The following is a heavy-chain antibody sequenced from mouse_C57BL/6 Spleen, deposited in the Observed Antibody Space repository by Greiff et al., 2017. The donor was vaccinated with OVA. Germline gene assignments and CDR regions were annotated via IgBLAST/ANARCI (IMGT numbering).Heavy chain of an antibody. CDR3: ARSRGSRYGWYFDV. CDR1: GYTFTSYW. Sequence: VQLQQPGTELVKPGASVKLSCKASGYTFTSYWMHWVKQRPGQGLEWIGNINPSNGGTNYNEKFKSKATLTVDKSSSTAYMQISSLTSEDSAVYYCARSRGSRYGWYFDVWGTGTTVTVSS. J-gene: IGHJ1*03. V-gene: IGHV1-53*01. D-gene: IGHD1-1*01. CDR2: INPSNGGT.